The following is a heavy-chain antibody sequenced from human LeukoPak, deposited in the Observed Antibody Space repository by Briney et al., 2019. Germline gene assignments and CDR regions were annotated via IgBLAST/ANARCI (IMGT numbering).Heavy chain of an antibody. V-gene: IGHV3-23*01. CDR1: RFTFSSYA. CDR2: ISGSGGST. J-gene: IGHJ4*02. CDR3: AKGGPMADFDY. D-gene: IGHD5-24*01. Sequence: GGSLRLSCAASRFTFSSYAMSWVRQAPGKGLEWVSTISGSGGSTYYADSVKGRFAISRDNSKNTLYLQMNSLRAEDTAVYYCAKGGPMADFDYWGQGTLVTVSS.